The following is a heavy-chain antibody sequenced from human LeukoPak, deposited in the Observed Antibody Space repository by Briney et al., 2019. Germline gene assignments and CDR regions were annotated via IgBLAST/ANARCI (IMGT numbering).Heavy chain of an antibody. V-gene: IGHV4-31*03. CDR3: ARGRGGVTYYYYNYMDV. J-gene: IGHJ6*03. Sequence: SETLSLTCTVSGGSIKSGDYYWSWIRQHPGKGLEWIGYSYSSGSTYYNPSLTSRGTISGDTSKNQFSLKLSSVTAADTAVYYCARGRGGVTYYYYNYMDVWGKGTTVTVSS. D-gene: IGHD4-23*01. CDR2: SYSSGST. CDR1: GGSIKSGDYY.